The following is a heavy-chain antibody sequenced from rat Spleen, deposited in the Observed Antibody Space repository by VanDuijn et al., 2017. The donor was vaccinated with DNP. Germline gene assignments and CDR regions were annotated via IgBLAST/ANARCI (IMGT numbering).Heavy chain of an antibody. V-gene: IGHV4-2*01. D-gene: IGHD1-11*01. CDR2: VNKDSSTI. CDR3: ARGPNYGGYPDFFAY. Sequence: EVKLVESGGGLVQPGRSLKISCAASGFNFNDNWMGWVRQAPGKGLEWDGHVNKDSSTINYTPSLKDKFTNSRDNGQNTLKLQMSKLGSEDTAIYYCARGPNYGGYPDFFAYWGQGVMVTVSS. J-gene: IGHJ2*01. CDR1: GFNFNDNW.